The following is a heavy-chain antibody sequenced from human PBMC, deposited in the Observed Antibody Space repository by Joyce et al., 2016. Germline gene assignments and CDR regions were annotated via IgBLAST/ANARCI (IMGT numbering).Heavy chain of an antibody. CDR3: ASGVAGYCSETTCPRPLDV. CDR1: GVSFSAQT. V-gene: IGHV1-69*12. J-gene: IGHJ3*01. Sequence: QVHLVQSGAEVKMPGSSVKVSCTASGVSFSAQTFNWVRQAPGQGLEWRGGINPGFATPHDGQNFQGRVAKTAEASTSTFFMELGHLRSDDTATYYGASGVAGYCSETTCPRPLDVWGQGTMVIV. CDR2: INPGFATP. D-gene: IGHD2-15*01.